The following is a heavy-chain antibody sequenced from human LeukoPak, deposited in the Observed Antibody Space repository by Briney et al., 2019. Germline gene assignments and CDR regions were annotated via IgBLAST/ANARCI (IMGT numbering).Heavy chain of an antibody. V-gene: IGHV3-48*02. J-gene: IGHJ4*02. CDR2: ISRSGSNTI. Sequence: PGRSLRLSCAASGFTFSNYEMNWVRQAPGKGLEWVSYISRSGSNTIYYADSVKGRFTISRDNAKNSLYLQMNSLRDEDTAVYYCARGEEFWGQGTLVTVSS. D-gene: IGHD3-10*01. CDR3: ARGEEF. CDR1: GFTFSNYE.